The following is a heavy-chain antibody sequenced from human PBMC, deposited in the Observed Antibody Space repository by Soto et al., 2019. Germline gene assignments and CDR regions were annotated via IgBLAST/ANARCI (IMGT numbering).Heavy chain of an antibody. V-gene: IGHV5-51*01. CDR1: GYSFTSYW. Sequence: PGVPMKVSCKGAGYSFTSYWIGWVRQMPGKGLEWMGIIYPGDSDTRYSPSFQGQVTISADKSISTAYLQWSSLKASDTAMYYCARPADDMLTGYYFDYWGQGTVVTVSS. D-gene: IGHD3-9*01. J-gene: IGHJ4*02. CDR3: ARPADDMLTGYYFDY. CDR2: IYPGDSDT.